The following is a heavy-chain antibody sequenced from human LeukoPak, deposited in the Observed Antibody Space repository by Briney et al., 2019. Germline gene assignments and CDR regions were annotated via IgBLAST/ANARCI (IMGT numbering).Heavy chain of an antibody. J-gene: IGHJ3*02. CDR1: GFTFSSYS. CDR3: ARATRTQMQYIVVVPAASAFDI. Sequence: GGSLRLSCAASGFTFSSYSMNWVRQAPGKGLEWVSSISSSSSYIYYADSVKGRFTISRDNAKNSLYLQMNSLRAEDTAVYYCARATRTQMQYIVVVPAASAFDIWGQGTMVTVSS. V-gene: IGHV3-21*01. CDR2: ISSSSSYI. D-gene: IGHD2-2*01.